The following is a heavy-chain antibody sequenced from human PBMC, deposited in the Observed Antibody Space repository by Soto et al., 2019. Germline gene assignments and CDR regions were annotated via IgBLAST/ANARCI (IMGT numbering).Heavy chain of an antibody. V-gene: IGHV4-59*01. D-gene: IGHD4-17*01. CDR3: ARDNGGGFGY. J-gene: IGHJ4*02. CDR2: IYYSGST. Sequence: PSETLSLTCTVSGGSISSYYWSWIRQPPGKGLEWIGYIYYSGSTNYNPSLKSRVTMSVDTSKNQCSLKLSSVTAADTAVYYWARDNGGGFGYWRQGTLVTVSS. CDR1: GGSISSYY.